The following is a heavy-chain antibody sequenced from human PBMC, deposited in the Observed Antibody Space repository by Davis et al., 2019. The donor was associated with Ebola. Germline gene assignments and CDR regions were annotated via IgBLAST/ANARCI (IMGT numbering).Heavy chain of an antibody. CDR1: GGSFSGYY. J-gene: IGHJ6*02. Sequence: MPSETLSLTCAVYGGSFSGYYWSWIRQPPGKGLEWIGEINHSGSTNYNPSLKSRVTISVDTSKNQFSLKLSSVTAADTAVYYCARGVGVQESYYYYYYGIDVWGQGTTVTVSS. CDR2: INHSGST. D-gene: IGHD3-10*01. V-gene: IGHV4-34*01. CDR3: ARGVGVQESYYYYYYGIDV.